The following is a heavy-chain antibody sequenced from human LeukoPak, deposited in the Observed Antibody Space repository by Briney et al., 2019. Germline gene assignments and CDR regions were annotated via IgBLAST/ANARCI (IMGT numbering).Heavy chain of an antibody. J-gene: IGHJ4*02. CDR2: IYYSGST. CDR3: ARGRIYSSGWYSHIGLYYFDY. Sequence: PSETLSLTCTVSGGSISSSSYYWGWIRQPPGKGLEWIGSIYYSGSTYYNPSLKSRVTISVDTSKNQFSLKLSSVTAADTAVYYCARGRIYSSGWYSHIGLYYFDYWGQGTLVTVSS. CDR1: GGSISSSSYY. V-gene: IGHV4-39*07. D-gene: IGHD6-19*01.